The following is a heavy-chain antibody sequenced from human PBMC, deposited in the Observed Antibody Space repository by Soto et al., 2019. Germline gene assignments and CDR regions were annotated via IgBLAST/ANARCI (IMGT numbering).Heavy chain of an antibody. CDR2: INPYKSDT. J-gene: IGHJ6*02. Sequence: GESLKISCKGFGYRFTSYWIGCVRQMPGKSLKWMRIINPYKSDTRYSPKFKGQVTISADKSISTVYMQWSSMKTSDTTMYNYTRQMIQPQMSYNMDAWGQGTTVTVSS. V-gene: IGHV5-51*01. CDR3: TRQMIQPQMSYNMDA. CDR1: GYRFTSYW. D-gene: IGHD1-1*01.